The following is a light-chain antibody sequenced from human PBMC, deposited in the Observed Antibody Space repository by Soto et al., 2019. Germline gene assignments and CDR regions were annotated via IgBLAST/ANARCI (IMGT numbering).Light chain of an antibody. CDR2: GAS. V-gene: IGKV3-15*01. CDR3: QQYRNWPRT. Sequence: EIVLTQSPATLSVSPGDRVTISCRGSQSVYINLAWYQQRPGQAPRLLVYGASTKATDMPGRFSGRGSGTEFTLTINTLPSEDFAVYYCQQYRNWPRTFGQGTKVDIK. CDR1: QSVYIN. J-gene: IGKJ1*01.